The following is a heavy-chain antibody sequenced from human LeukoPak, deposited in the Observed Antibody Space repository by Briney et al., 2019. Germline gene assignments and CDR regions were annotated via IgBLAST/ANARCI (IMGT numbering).Heavy chain of an antibody. V-gene: IGHV3-74*01. J-gene: IGHJ3*02. CDR2: INNKGTET. CDR3: VRGSFGPDI. D-gene: IGHD3/OR15-3a*01. CDR1: GFTFNSFW. Sequence: GRSLRLSCAASGFTFNSFWMHWVRQAPGKGLVWVSRINNKGTETVYADSVKGRFTISRDNAKNTVYLQMNNLRAEDTAIYYCVRGSFGPDIWGQGTMVTVSS.